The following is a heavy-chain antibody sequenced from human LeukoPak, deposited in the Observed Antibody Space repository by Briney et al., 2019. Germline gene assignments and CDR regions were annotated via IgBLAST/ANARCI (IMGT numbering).Heavy chain of an antibody. CDR2: ISGSGGAT. CDR1: GFTFSSCG. J-gene: IGHJ4*02. D-gene: IGHD6-13*01. Sequence: SGGSLRLSGGTSGFTFSSCGMSWVRQAPGKGLEWVSIISGSGGATYYADSVKGRFTISRDNSKNTLYLQMNSLRAEDTAVYHCAKRVSTSGVYLVPDFDYWGQGNLVTVSS. V-gene: IGHV3-23*01. CDR3: AKRVSTSGVYLVPDFDY.